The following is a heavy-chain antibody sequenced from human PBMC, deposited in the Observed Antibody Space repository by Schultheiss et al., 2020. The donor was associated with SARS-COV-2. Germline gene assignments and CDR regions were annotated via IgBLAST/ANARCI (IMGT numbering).Heavy chain of an antibody. V-gene: IGHV4-61*05. Sequence: SETLSLTCTVSGGSISSSSYYWSWIRQPPGKGLEWIGYIYYSGSTNYNPSLKSRVTISVDTSKNQFSLKLSSVTDADTAVYYCARLGVPAAMHAFDIWGQGTMVTVSS. CDR3: ARLGVPAAMHAFDI. CDR2: IYYSGST. J-gene: IGHJ3*02. CDR1: GGSISSSSYY. D-gene: IGHD2-2*01.